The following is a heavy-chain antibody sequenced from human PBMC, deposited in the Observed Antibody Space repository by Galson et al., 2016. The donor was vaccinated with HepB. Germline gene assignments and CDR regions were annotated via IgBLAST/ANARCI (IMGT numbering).Heavy chain of an antibody. D-gene: IGHD2-15*01. J-gene: IGHJ4*02. CDR2: ISGSGAST. CDR1: GFTFSSYA. Sequence: SLRLSCAASGFTFSSYAMSWVRQAPGKGLEWVSVISGSGASTYYADSVKGRFTILRDDSKSTLFLHMNSLRAEDTAVYYCAVRPAVSPIAPYDYWGQGALLTVSS. V-gene: IGHV3-23*01. CDR3: AVRPAVSPIAPYDY.